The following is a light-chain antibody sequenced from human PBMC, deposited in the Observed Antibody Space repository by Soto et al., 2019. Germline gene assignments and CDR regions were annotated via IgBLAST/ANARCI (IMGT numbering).Light chain of an antibody. CDR3: QQSGTSPFT. CDR2: GAS. Sequence: ENVLTQSPGTLYLSPGERATLSCRASQTVSSSYLAWYQQKPGQAPRLLIYGASNRATGIPDRFSGSGSGTDFSLTISGLDPEDFALYYCQQSGTSPFTFGGGTKVEI. J-gene: IGKJ4*01. V-gene: IGKV3-20*01. CDR1: QTVSSSY.